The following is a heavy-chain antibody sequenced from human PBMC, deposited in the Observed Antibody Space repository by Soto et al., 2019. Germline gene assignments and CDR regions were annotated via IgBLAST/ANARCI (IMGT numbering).Heavy chain of an antibody. D-gene: IGHD2-8*01. Sequence: SETLSLTCTVSGGSISSGDYYWSWIRQPPGKGLEWIGYIYYSGGTYYNPSLKSRVTISVDTSKNQFSLKLSSVTAADTAVYYCDTTHCTNGVWLKNYYYFYCMVEWGQGTTVTVSS. CDR1: GGSISSGDYY. CDR2: IYYSGGT. V-gene: IGHV4-30-4*01. CDR3: DTTHCTNGVWLKNYYYFYCMVE. J-gene: IGHJ6*01.